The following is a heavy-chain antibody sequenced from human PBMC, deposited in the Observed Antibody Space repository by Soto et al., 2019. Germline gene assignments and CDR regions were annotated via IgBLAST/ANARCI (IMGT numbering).Heavy chain of an antibody. D-gene: IGHD3-9*01. CDR2: IYYSGST. CDR3: ARDKSNEYYDILTGYYRLTTYGMDV. V-gene: IGHV4-30-4*01. J-gene: IGHJ6*02. Sequence: LSLTCTVSGGSISSGDYYWSWIRQPPGKGLEWIGYIYYSGSTYYNPSLKSRVTISVDTSKNQFSLKLSSVTAADTAVYYCARDKSNEYYDILTGYYRLTTYGMDVWGQGTTVTVSS. CDR1: GGSISSGDYY.